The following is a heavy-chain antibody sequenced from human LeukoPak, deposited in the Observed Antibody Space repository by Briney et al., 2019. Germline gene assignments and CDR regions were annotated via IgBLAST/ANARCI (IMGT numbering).Heavy chain of an antibody. J-gene: IGHJ3*02. Sequence: GGSLRLSCAASGFTFTTYWMSWVRQAPGKGLEWVANIKQDGTEKYYVDSVKGRFTISRDNARNSLELQMNSLRVEDTAVYYCAREYSSSSGKAFDIWGQGTLVTVSS. CDR2: IKQDGTEK. CDR3: AREYSSSSGKAFDI. CDR1: GFTFTTYW. V-gene: IGHV3-7*01. D-gene: IGHD6-6*01.